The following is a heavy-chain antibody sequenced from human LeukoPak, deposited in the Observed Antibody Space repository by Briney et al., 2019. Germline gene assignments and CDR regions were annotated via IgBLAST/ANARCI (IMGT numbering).Heavy chain of an antibody. J-gene: IGHJ4*02. V-gene: IGHV3-23*01. CDR2: ISDSGGAT. Sequence: GGSLRLSCAASGFTFSSYGMSWVRQAPGKGLEWVSAISDSGGATYYADSVKGRFIISRDNAKNSLYLQMNSLRAEDTAVYYCARASPIVGAEGWGQGTLVTVSS. CDR3: ARASPIVGAEG. D-gene: IGHD1-26*01. CDR1: GFTFSSYG.